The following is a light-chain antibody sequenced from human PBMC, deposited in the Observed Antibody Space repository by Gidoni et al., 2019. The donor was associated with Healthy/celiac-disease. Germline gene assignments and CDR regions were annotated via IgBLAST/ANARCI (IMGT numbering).Light chain of an antibody. V-gene: IGLV3-21*03. CDR1: NIGSKR. CDR2: DDS. Sequence: SYVLTQPPSVSVAPGKTARITCGGNNIGSKRVHWYQQKPGQAPVLVVYDDSARPSGIPERFSGSNSGNTATLTISRVEAGDEADYYCQVWDSSSDHVVFGGGTKLTV. J-gene: IGLJ2*01. CDR3: QVWDSSSDHVV.